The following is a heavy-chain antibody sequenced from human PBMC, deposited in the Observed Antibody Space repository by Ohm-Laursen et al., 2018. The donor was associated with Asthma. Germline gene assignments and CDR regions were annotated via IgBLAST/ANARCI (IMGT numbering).Heavy chain of an antibody. Sequence: GSLRLSCAASGFTFSTYSMHWVRQAPGKGLEWVASISTASTFIYYADSVKGRFTISRDNAKNSLYLQMNSLRAEDTAVYYCASTVVVTDYWGQGTLVTVSS. CDR3: ASTVVVTDY. V-gene: IGHV3-21*01. D-gene: IGHD2-21*02. CDR1: GFTFSTYS. J-gene: IGHJ4*02. CDR2: ISTASTFI.